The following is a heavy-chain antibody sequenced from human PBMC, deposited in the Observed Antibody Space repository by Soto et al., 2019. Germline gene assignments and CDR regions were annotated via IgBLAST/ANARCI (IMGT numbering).Heavy chain of an antibody. J-gene: IGHJ4*02. CDR3: VRDAGSWGY. CDR1: GFTFSSYS. V-gene: IGHV3-48*02. CDR2: ISSSSTTI. D-gene: IGHD3-10*01. Sequence: EVQLVESGGGLVQPGGSLRLSCVGSGFTFSSYSMDWVRQAPGKGLEWISYISSSSTTIHYADSVMGRFTLSRDNAKNSLSLQMNSLRDEDTAIYYCVRDAGSWGYWGQGTLVTVSS.